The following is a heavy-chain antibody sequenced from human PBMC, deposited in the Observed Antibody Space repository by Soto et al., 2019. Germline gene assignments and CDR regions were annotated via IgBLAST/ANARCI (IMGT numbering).Heavy chain of an antibody. Sequence: PSETLSLTCAVYGGSFSGYYWSWIRQPPGKGLEWIGEINHSGSTNYNPSLKSRVTISVDTSKNQFSLKLSSVTAADTAVYYCARRGHIVATKKYFDYWGQGTLVTVSS. V-gene: IGHV4-34*01. CDR3: ARRGHIVATKKYFDY. D-gene: IGHD5-12*01. J-gene: IGHJ4*02. CDR2: INHSGST. CDR1: GGSFSGYY.